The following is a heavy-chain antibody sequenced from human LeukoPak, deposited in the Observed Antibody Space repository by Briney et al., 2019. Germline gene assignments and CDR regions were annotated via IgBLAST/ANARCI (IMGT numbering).Heavy chain of an antibody. J-gene: IGHJ5*02. CDR1: GFTFSSYA. Sequence: PGGSLRLSCAASGFTFSSYAMSWVRQAPGKGLEWVSAISGSGGSTYYADAVKGRFTISRDNSKNTLYLQLNSLRAEDTVVYYCAKVGIVGAIYWFDPWGQGTLVTVSS. CDR2: ISGSGGST. D-gene: IGHD1-26*01. V-gene: IGHV3-23*01. CDR3: AKVGIVGAIYWFDP.